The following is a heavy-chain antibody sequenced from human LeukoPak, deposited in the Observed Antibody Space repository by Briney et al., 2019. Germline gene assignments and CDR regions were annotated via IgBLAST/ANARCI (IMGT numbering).Heavy chain of an antibody. CDR1: GGSITQTNY. V-gene: IGHV4-59*08. Sequence: SETLSLTCGVSGGSITQTNYWTWIRQPPGKGLEWIGYIYYSGSTNYNASLKSRLTISADTSKNQFSLKLSSVTAADTAVYFCARHEGYSYAFAYWGQGTLVTVSS. J-gene: IGHJ4*02. CDR2: IYYSGST. CDR3: ARHEGYSYAFAY. D-gene: IGHD5-18*01.